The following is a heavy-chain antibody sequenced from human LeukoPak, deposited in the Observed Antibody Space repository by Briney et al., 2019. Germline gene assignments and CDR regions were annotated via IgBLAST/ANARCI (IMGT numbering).Heavy chain of an antibody. D-gene: IGHD4-23*01. J-gene: IGHJ6*04. CDR2: ISTSGSTR. CDR1: GFTFNSYE. V-gene: IGHV3-48*03. Sequence: GGSLRLSCAASGFTFNSYEMNWVRQAPGKGLEWISYISTSGSTRYYADSVKGRFTISRDNTENSLYLQMNSLRADDTAVYYCARGDGGYYYGMDVWGKGTTVTVSS. CDR3: ARGDGGYYYGMDV.